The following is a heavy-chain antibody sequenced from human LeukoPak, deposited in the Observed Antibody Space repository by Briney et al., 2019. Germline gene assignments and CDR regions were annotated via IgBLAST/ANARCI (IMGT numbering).Heavy chain of an antibody. CDR1: RFTFSSYA. CDR3: AKHFTAMASNRFDP. CDR2: ISGSGGST. Sequence: GGSLRLSCAASRFTFSSYAMSWVRQAPGKGLEWVSTISGSGGSTYFADSVKGRFIISRDNSKNTLYLQMNSLRAEDTAVYYCAKHFTAMASNRFDPWGQGTLVTVSS. J-gene: IGHJ5*02. D-gene: IGHD5-18*01. V-gene: IGHV3-23*01.